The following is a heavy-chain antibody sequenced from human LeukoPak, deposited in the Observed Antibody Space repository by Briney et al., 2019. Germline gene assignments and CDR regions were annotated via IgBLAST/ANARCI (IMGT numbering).Heavy chain of an antibody. V-gene: IGHV3-23*01. J-gene: IGHJ4*02. CDR3: ARGIYSNGNMNDY. D-gene: IGHD4-11*01. CDR2: ISGSGDNT. CDR1: GFTFSSYA. Sequence: PGGSLRLSCAASGFTFSSYAMSWVRQAPGKGLEWVSGISGSGDNTYYADSVKGRFTISRDNSKNTLYLQMNSLRAEDTAVYYCARGIYSNGNMNDYWGQGTLVTVSS.